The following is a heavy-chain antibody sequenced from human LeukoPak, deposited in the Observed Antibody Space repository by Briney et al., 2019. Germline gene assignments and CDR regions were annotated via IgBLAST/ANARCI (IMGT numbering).Heavy chain of an antibody. Sequence: PSETLSLTCTVSGGSISSFYWSWIRQPAGTGLEWIGRIQTSGSTNHNPSLKSRVTMSLDTSKNQFSLNLTSVTAADTAVYYCARLTPNAGIWASDYWGQGTLVTVSS. J-gene: IGHJ4*02. V-gene: IGHV4-4*07. CDR1: GGSISSFY. CDR2: IQTSGST. D-gene: IGHD4-23*01. CDR3: ARLTPNAGIWASDY.